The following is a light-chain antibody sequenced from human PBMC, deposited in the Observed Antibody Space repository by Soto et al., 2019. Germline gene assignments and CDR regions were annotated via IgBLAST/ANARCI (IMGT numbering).Light chain of an antibody. CDR2: EVN. J-gene: IGLJ1*01. CDR1: SSDIGAYYY. Sequence: QSVLTQPASLSGSPGQSITISCTGTSSDIGAYYYVSWFQQHPGKAPKLMISEVNNRPSGVSNRFSGSKSGNTAYLTISGLQVEDEAEYFCVSFTPTSTHVLGXGTKVTVL. CDR3: VSFTPTSTHV. V-gene: IGLV2-14*01.